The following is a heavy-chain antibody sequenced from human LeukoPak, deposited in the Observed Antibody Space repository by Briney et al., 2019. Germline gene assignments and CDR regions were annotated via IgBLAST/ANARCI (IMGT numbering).Heavy chain of an antibody. CDR3: ARDQSYYRV. J-gene: IGHJ4*02. CDR2: ISVSSSAI. D-gene: IGHD2-21*01. V-gene: IGHV3-11*01. Sequence: GGSLRLSCAASGFTFSDYYMTWIRQAPGKGLEWVSGISVSSSAIYYADSVKGRFTISRDNAKNSLFLQMNSLRAEDTAVYYCARDQSYYRVWGQGTLVTVSS. CDR1: GFTFSDYY.